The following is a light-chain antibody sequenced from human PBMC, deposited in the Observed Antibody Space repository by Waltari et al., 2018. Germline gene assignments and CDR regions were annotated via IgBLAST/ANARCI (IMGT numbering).Light chain of an antibody. CDR2: DTS. CDR1: QSVNNY. V-gene: IGKV3-11*01. J-gene: IGKJ4*01. Sequence: ERAPLTCRASQSVNNYLAWYQQKPGQAPRLLIYDTSNRATGIPARFSGSGSGTDFTLTISSLEPEDFAVYYCQQRTNWPLTFGGGTKVEIK. CDR3: QQRTNWPLT.